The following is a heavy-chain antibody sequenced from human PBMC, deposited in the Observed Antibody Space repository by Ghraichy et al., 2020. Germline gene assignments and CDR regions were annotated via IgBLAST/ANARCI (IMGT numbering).Heavy chain of an antibody. CDR3: ARIMVRGGIDY. CDR2: ISYSGKT. Sequence: SETLSLTCTVSGGSNSSNNYFWGNSYYWGWIRQPPGKGLEWIASISYSGKTYSNPSLKSRVTISVDTSKNQFSLNLSSVTAAESAVYFCARIMVRGGIDYWGQGTLVTVSS. CDR1: GGSNSSNNYFWGNSYY. D-gene: IGHD3-10*01. V-gene: IGHV4-39*01. J-gene: IGHJ4*02.